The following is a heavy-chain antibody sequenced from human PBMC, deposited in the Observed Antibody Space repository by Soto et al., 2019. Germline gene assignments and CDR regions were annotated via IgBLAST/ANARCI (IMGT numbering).Heavy chain of an antibody. D-gene: IGHD2-2*02. CDR3: AREYTAWPLAYGLDV. CDR2: ISSRSDI. V-gene: IGHV3-21*01. J-gene: IGHJ6*02. CDR1: GFAFSTYS. Sequence: GGSLRLSCVGSGFAFSTYSINWVRQAPGKGLEWVSSISSRSDIYYADSVKGRFTISRDNAKNSVSLQMNSLRAEDTAVYYCAREYTAWPLAYGLDVWGQGTTVTVSS.